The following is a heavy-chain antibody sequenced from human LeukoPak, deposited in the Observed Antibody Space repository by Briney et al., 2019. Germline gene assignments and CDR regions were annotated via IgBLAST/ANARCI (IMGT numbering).Heavy chain of an antibody. Sequence: GGSLRLSCAASGFTFSSYGMHWVRQAPGKGLEWVAVIWYDGSNKYYADSVKGRFIISRDNSKNTLYLQMNSLSAEDTAVYYCAREVLDYFDTSGPVDYWGQGTLVTVSS. J-gene: IGHJ4*02. CDR2: IWYDGSNK. D-gene: IGHD3-22*01. V-gene: IGHV3-33*01. CDR1: GFTFSSYG. CDR3: AREVLDYFDTSGPVDY.